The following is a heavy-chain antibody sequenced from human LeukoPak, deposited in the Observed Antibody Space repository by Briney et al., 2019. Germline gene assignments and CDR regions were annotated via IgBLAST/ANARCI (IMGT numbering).Heavy chain of an antibody. CDR3: ARLSVAGREAVDY. V-gene: IGHV4-39*01. D-gene: IGHD6-19*01. CDR1: GGSISSSSYY. Sequence: SETLSLTCTVSGGSISSSSYYWGWIRQPPGRGLEWIGSIYYSGSTYYNPSLKSRVTISVDKSKNQFSLKLSSVTAADTAVYYCARLSVAGREAVDYWGQGTLVTVSS. CDR2: IYYSGST. J-gene: IGHJ4*02.